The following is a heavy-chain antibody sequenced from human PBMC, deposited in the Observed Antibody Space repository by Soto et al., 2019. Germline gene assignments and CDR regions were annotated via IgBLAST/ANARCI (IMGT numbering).Heavy chain of an antibody. Sequence: SVKVSCKASGGTFSSYAISWVRQAPGQGLEWMGGIIPIFGTANYAQKFQGRVTITADESTSTAYMELSSLRSEDTAVYYCAGGIAAAGYYYYGMDVWGQGTTVTVSS. CDR1: GGTFSSYA. J-gene: IGHJ6*02. CDR3: AGGIAAAGYYYYGMDV. V-gene: IGHV1-69*13. CDR2: IIPIFGTA. D-gene: IGHD6-13*01.